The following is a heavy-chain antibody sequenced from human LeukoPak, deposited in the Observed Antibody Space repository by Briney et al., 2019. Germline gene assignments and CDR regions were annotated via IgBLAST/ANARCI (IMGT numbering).Heavy chain of an antibody. D-gene: IGHD3-3*01. CDR2: IYYSGST. J-gene: IGHJ4*02. Sequence: SETLSLTCTVSGGSISSYYWSWIRQPPGKGLEWIGYIYYSGSTNYNPSLKSRVTISVDTSKNQFSLKLSSVTAADTAVYYCARHRITIFGAPPPPHFDYWGQGTLVTVSS. CDR1: GGSISSYY. CDR3: ARHRITIFGAPPPPHFDY. V-gene: IGHV4-59*08.